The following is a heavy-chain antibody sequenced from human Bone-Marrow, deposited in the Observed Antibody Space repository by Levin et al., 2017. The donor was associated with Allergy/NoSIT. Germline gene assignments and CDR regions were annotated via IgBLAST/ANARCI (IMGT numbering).Heavy chain of an antibody. D-gene: IGHD1-26*01. J-gene: IGHJ1*01. Sequence: GESLKISCAASGFTFSSYAMSWVRQAPGKGLEWVSAISGSGGSTYYADSVKGRFTISRDNSKNTLYLQMNSLRAEDTAVYYCAKDPVGAIPPEYFQHWGQGTLVTVSS. CDR1: GFTFSSYA. CDR3: AKDPVGAIPPEYFQH. V-gene: IGHV3-23*01. CDR2: ISGSGGST.